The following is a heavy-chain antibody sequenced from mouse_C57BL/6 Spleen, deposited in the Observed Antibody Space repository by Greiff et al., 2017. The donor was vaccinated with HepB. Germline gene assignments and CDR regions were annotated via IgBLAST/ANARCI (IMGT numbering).Heavy chain of an antibody. CDR1: GFTFSDYG. Sequence: EVKVVESGGGLVKPGGSLKLSCAASGFTFSDYGMHWVRQAPEKGLEWVAYISSGSSTIYYADTVKGRFTISRDNAKNTLFLQMTSLRSEDTAMYYCARGEGPLFAYWGQGTLVTVSA. CDR2: ISSGSSTI. V-gene: IGHV5-17*01. J-gene: IGHJ3*01. CDR3: ARGEGPLFAY.